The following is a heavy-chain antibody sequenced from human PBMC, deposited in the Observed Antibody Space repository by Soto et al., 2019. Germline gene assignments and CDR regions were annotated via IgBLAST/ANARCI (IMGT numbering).Heavy chain of an antibody. J-gene: IGHJ4*02. CDR3: ARDRRDSLRGPDLDY. V-gene: IGHV1-18*01. D-gene: IGHD2-8*01. CDR1: GYIFSSSG. CDR2: ISAYNGHT. Sequence: QVHLVQSGAEVKKPGASVKLSCKASGYIFSSSGISWVRQAPGQGLEWMGWISAYNGHTNYAQNFQGRVTMTTETSTSTAYMELRSLRSDDTALYYCARDRRDSLRGPDLDYWGQGTLVTVSS.